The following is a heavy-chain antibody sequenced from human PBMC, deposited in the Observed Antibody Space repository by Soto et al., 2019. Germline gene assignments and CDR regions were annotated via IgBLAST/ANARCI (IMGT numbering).Heavy chain of an antibody. Sequence: QVQLVQSGAEVKKPGSSVKVSCKASGGTFSSYAISWVRQAPGQGLEWMGGIIPIFGTANYAQKFQGRVTIPADESTSTAYMELSSLRSEDTAVYYWATRYSYGHNWFDPWGQGTLVTVSS. CDR3: ATRYSYGHNWFDP. D-gene: IGHD5-18*01. CDR2: IIPIFGTA. J-gene: IGHJ5*02. V-gene: IGHV1-69*01. CDR1: GGTFSSYA.